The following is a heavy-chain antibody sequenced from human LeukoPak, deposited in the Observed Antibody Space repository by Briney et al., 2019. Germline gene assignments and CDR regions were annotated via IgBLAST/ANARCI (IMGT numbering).Heavy chain of an antibody. CDR2: INPNSGGT. Sequence: ASVKVSCKASGYTFTGYYIHWVRQAPGQGLEWLGWINPNSGGTHYAQKFQGWVTMTRDTSISTAYMELARLRSNDTAVYYCARAYYYDSSGYYYWGQGTLVTVSS. D-gene: IGHD3-22*01. V-gene: IGHV1-2*04. CDR3: ARAYYYDSSGYYY. J-gene: IGHJ4*02. CDR1: GYTFTGYY.